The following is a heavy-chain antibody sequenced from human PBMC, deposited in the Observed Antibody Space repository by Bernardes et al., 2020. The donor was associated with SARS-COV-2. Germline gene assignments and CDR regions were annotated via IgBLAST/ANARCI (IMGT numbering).Heavy chain of an antibody. CDR1: GFSLGDYA. CDR2: ISWNSVNI. D-gene: IGHD2-8*01. J-gene: IGHJ4*02. Sequence: GGSLRLSCAASGFSLGDYAMHWVRQVPGKGLEWVSGISWNSVNIGYADSVKGRFTVSRDNARNSLYLQMNSLRSEDTALYYCVKDLYSLQSYFDSWGQGALVTVSS. V-gene: IGHV3-9*01. CDR3: VKDLYSLQSYFDS.